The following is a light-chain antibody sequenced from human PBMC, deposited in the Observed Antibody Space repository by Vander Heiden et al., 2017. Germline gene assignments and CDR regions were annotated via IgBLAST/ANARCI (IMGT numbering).Light chain of an antibody. CDR2: SNN. Sequence: QSVLTQPPSASGPPGQRLTVSCSGSSSNIGSHTVNWNQQLPGTAPKLLIYSNNQRPSGVPDRFSGSKSGTSASLAISGLQSEDEADYFCAAWDDSLSALNYVFGTGTTVTVL. CDR3: AAWDDSLSALNYV. J-gene: IGLJ1*01. V-gene: IGLV1-44*01. CDR1: SSNIGSHT.